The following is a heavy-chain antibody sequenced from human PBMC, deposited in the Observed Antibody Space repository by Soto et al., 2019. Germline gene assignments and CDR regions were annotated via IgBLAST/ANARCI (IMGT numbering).Heavy chain of an antibody. J-gene: IGHJ4*02. CDR2: IYYSGST. CDR1: GVSISNYY. D-gene: IGHD6-13*01. V-gene: IGHV4-59*01. Sequence: SETLSLTCTVSGVSISNYYWSWIRQPPGKGLDWIGYIYYSGSTNYNPSLKSRVTISVDTSKNQFSLRLSSVTAADTAVYYCAKAAAARAYYLDYWGQGTVVTVSS. CDR3: AKAAAARAYYLDY.